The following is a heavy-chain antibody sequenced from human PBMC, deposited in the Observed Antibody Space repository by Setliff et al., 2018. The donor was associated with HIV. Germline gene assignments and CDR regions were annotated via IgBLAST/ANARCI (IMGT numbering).Heavy chain of an antibody. CDR2: FDPEDGNT. CDR1: GYTLTELS. D-gene: IGHD3-3*01. J-gene: IGHJ3*02. CDR3: ARLPFITIFGVLNGDDGFDI. V-gene: IGHV1-24*01. Sequence: ASVKVSCKVSGYTLTELSRHWVRQAPGKGLEWMGGFDPEDGNTIYAQKFQGRVTMTADTSTDTAYMELSSLRSDDSAVYYCARLPFITIFGVLNGDDGFDIWGQGTMVTVSS.